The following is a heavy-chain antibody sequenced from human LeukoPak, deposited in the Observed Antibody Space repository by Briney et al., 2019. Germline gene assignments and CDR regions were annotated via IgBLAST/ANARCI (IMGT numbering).Heavy chain of an antibody. CDR1: GFTFSTYW. D-gene: IGHD3-10*01. Sequence: GGSLRLSCAASGFTFSTYWIAWVRQGPGKGLVWVSLINGDGTTTTYADSVKGRFTVSRDNAKNTAYLQMNSLRAEDTAVYYCARDYAGSPDYWGQGTLVTVPS. CDR2: INGDGTTT. V-gene: IGHV3-74*01. J-gene: IGHJ4*02. CDR3: ARDYAGSPDY.